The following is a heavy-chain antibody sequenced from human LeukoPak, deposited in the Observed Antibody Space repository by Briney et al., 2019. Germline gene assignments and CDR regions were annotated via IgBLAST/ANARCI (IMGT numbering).Heavy chain of an antibody. D-gene: IGHD2/OR15-2a*01. CDR2: ISYDGSTK. V-gene: IGHV3-30*02. CDR3: VRNNNNDY. CDR1: GFTVSSNY. Sequence: PGGSLRLSCAASGFTVSSNYMSWVRQAPGKGLEWVAFISYDGSTKTYADSVKGRFTTSRDISLHLQMNSLRAEDTAVYYCVRNNNNDYWGQGTLVTVSS. J-gene: IGHJ4*02.